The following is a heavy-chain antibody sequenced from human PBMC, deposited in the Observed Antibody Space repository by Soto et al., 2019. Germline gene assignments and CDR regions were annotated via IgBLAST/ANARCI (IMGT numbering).Heavy chain of an antibody. CDR3: ARPKSNGWYDS. J-gene: IGHJ5*01. D-gene: IGHD5-18*01. CDR2: INPSDSDT. CDR1: GYTFTHYW. Sequence: EVRLVQSGAEVKKPGESLKISCKGSGYTFTHYWIAWVRQMPGNGLEWMAIINPSDSDTRYSPTFQGQVTVSADRSISTAFLQWGSLKASDTAMYYRARPKSNGWYDSWGQGTLVTVSS. V-gene: IGHV5-51*01.